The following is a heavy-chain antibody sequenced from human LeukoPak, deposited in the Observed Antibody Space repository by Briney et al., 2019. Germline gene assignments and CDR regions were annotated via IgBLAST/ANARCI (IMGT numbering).Heavy chain of an antibody. CDR1: GGSFSGYY. CDR3: ARHPSGCYFDY. Sequence: SETLSLTCAVYGGSFSGYYWSWIRQPPGKGLEWIGEINHSGSTNYNPSLKSRVTISVDTSKNQFSLKLSSVTAADTAVYYCARHPSGCYFDYWGQGTLVTVSS. D-gene: IGHD6-19*01. CDR2: INHSGST. V-gene: IGHV4-34*01. J-gene: IGHJ4*02.